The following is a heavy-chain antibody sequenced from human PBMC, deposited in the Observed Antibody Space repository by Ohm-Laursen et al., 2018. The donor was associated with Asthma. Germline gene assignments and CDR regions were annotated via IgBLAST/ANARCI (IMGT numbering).Heavy chain of an antibody. CDR3: ARYSRGYGDYYYYFDY. J-gene: IGHJ4*02. D-gene: IGHD4-17*01. V-gene: IGHV3-30-3*01. Sequence: SLRLSCSASGFTFRSYAMHWVRQAPGKGLEWVAVGGSYYDGGLKYYADSVNGRFTVSRDDSKNTLYLQMNSLRAEDTAVYYCARYSRGYGDYYYYFDYWGQGTLVTVSS. CDR2: GGSYYDGGLK. CDR1: GFTFRSYA.